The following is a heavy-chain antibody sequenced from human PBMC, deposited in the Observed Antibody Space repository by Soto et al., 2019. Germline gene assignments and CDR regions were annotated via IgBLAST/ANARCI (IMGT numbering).Heavy chain of an antibody. J-gene: IGHJ6*02. D-gene: IGHD3-3*01. CDR3: ARGSKDFWSGWSRYYYYGMDV. CDR1: GFPFGDFG. V-gene: IGHV3-30*03. CDR2: ISHDGSNK. Sequence: GGSLRLSCAASGFPFGDFGMHWLRQAPGKGLEWVAVISHDGSNKYYADSVKGRFTISRDNSKNTLYLQMNSLRAEDTAVYYCARGSKDFWSGWSRYYYYGMDVWGQGTTVTVSS.